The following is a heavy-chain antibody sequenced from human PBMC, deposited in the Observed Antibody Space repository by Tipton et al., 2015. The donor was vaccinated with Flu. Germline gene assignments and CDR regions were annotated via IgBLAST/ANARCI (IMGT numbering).Heavy chain of an antibody. CDR3: ARRDYSNYVSEPKNWLDS. CDR2: IFHSGNS. CDR1: GYSIRSSNYY. Sequence: TLPLTCAVSGYSIRSSNYYWGWIRQPPGKGLEWIGNIFHSGNSYHNPSLKSRVTMSVETSKNQFSLKLSSVTAADTAVYYCARRDYSNYVSEPKNWLDSWGQGALVIVSS. J-gene: IGHJ5*01. V-gene: IGHV4-38-2*01. D-gene: IGHD4-11*01.